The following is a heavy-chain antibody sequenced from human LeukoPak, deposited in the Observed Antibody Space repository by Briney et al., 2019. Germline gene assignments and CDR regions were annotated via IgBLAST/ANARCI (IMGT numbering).Heavy chain of an antibody. V-gene: IGHV3-21*01. CDR3: AREDTAMVTDWFDP. J-gene: IGHJ5*02. D-gene: IGHD5-18*01. CDR1: GFTFSSYS. Sequence: GGSLRLSCAASGFTFSSYSMNWVRQDPGKGLEWVSSISSSSSYIYYADSVKGRFTISRDNAKNSLYLQMNSLRAEDTAVYYCAREDTAMVTDWFDPWGQGTLVTVSS. CDR2: ISSSSSYI.